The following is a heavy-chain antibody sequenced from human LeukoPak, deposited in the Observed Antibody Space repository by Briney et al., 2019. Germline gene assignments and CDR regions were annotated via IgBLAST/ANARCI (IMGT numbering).Heavy chain of an antibody. J-gene: IGHJ4*02. D-gene: IGHD2-2*01. V-gene: IGHV3-30*18. CDR3: AKTPGAINYYFDY. CDR1: GFTFSSYG. Sequence: GRSLRLSCAASGFTFSSYGMHWVRQAPGKGLEWVAVISYDESNKYYADSVKGRFTISRDNSKNTLCLQMNSLRGEDTAVYYCAKTPGAINYYFDYWGQGTLVTVSS. CDR2: ISYDESNK.